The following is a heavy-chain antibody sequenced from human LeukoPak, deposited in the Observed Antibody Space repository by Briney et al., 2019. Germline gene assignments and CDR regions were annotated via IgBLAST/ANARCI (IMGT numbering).Heavy chain of an antibody. D-gene: IGHD5-18*01. CDR1: GFTFSSYW. Sequence: PGRSLRLSCAASGFTFSSYWMTWVRQAPGKGLEWVANIKQDGSEKYYVDSVKGRFTISRDSAKNSLHLQMNSLRVEDTAVYYCARDHNYGSDYWGQGTLVTVSS. CDR2: IKQDGSEK. V-gene: IGHV3-7*03. J-gene: IGHJ4*02. CDR3: ARDHNYGSDY.